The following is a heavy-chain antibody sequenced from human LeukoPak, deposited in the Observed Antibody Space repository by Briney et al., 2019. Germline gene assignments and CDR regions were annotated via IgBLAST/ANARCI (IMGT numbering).Heavy chain of an antibody. CDR1: GYSFPTYW. CDR2: IYPGDPET. V-gene: IGHV5-51*01. Sequence: PGESLKISCKGSGYSFPTYWIGWVRQMPGKGLEWMGIIYPGDPETRYSPSFQGQVTISADKSISTAYLQWSRLKASDTAMYYCARKSRADYWGQGTLVTVSS. J-gene: IGHJ4*02. CDR3: ARKSRADY.